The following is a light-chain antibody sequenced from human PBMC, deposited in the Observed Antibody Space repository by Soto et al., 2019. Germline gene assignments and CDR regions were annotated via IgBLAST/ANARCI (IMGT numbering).Light chain of an antibody. CDR3: SSYTSSSALYV. CDR2: EVS. V-gene: IGLV2-14*01. CDR1: SSDVGGYNY. J-gene: IGLJ1*01. Sequence: ALTQPASVSGSPGQSITISCTGTSSDVGGYNYVSWYQQHPGKAPKLLIYEVSNRPSGVSNRFSGSKSGNTASLTISGLQAEDEADYYCSSYTSSSALYVFGTGTKVTVL.